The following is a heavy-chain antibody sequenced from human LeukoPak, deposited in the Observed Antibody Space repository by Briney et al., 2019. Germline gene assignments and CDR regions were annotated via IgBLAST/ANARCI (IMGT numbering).Heavy chain of an antibody. D-gene: IGHD3-10*01. CDR3: ARALWFGETFPAY. V-gene: IGHV3-48*01. Sequence: GGPLRLSCAASGFTFSTYSMNWLRQAPGKGLEWVSYISRSSTTIYYADSVKGRFTISRDNAKNSLHLQMNSLRAEDTAVYYCARALWFGETFPAYWGQGNLVTVSS. CDR1: GFTFSTYS. J-gene: IGHJ4*02. CDR2: ISRSSTTI.